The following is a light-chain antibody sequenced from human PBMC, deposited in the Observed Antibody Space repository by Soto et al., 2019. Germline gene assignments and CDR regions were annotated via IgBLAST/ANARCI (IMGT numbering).Light chain of an antibody. J-gene: IGLJ1*01. CDR3: GSWDSSLSAYV. CDR1: SSDVGSYNL. Sequence: QSALTQPASVSGSPGQSITISCTGTSSDVGSYNLVSWYQQHPGKAPKLMIYEGSKRPSGVSNRFSGSKSGNTASLGITGFQTGDEADHYCGSWDSSLSAYVFGTGTKLTVL. CDR2: EGS. V-gene: IGLV2-14*02.